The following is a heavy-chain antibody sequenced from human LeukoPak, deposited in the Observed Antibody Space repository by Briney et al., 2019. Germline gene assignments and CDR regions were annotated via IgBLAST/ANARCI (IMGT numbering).Heavy chain of an antibody. CDR3: TGDYDSSGYPGY. Sequence: GGSLRPSCAASGFTFSNAWMSWVRQAPGKGLESVGRIKSKTDGGTTDYAAPVKGRFTISRDDSKNTLYLQMKSLKTEDTAVYYCTGDYDSSGYPGYWGQGTLVTVSS. D-gene: IGHD3-22*01. CDR2: IKSKTDGGTT. J-gene: IGHJ4*02. V-gene: IGHV3-15*01. CDR1: GFTFSNAW.